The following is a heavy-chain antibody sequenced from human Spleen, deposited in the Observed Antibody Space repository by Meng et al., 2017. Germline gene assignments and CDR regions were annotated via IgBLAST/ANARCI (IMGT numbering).Heavy chain of an antibody. D-gene: IGHD6-19*01. V-gene: IGHV4-38-2*01. J-gene: IGHJ5*02. Sequence: QVQLQESGPALVKPSGTLSLTGAVAGGSFSGYYWGWIRQPPGKGLEWIGSIGHSGITYYTPSLKSRVTVSIDTSKSQFSLKLTSVTAADTAVYYCVRSSGWVRTGFDPWGQGTLVTVSS. CDR3: VRSSGWVRTGFDP. CDR1: GGSFSGYY. CDR2: IGHSGIT.